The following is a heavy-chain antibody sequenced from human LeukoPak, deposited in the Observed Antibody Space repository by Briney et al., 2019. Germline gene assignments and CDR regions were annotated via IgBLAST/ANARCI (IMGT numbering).Heavy chain of an antibody. CDR2: IRYDGSNK. Sequence: PGGSLRLSCAASGFTFSSYGMHWVRQAPGKGLEWVAFIRYDGSNKYYADSVKGRFTISRDNSKNTLYLQMNSLRAEDTAVYYCAREGEWLVPYDYWGQGTLVTVSS. V-gene: IGHV3-30*02. CDR3: AREGEWLVPYDY. D-gene: IGHD6-19*01. J-gene: IGHJ4*02. CDR1: GFTFSSYG.